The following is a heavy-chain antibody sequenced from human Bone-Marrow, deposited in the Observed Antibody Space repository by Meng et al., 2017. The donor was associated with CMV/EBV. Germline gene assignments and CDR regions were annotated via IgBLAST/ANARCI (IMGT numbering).Heavy chain of an antibody. V-gene: IGHV3-72*01. D-gene: IGHD2-2*01. CDR1: GFTFSDHY. CDR2: TRNKANSYTT. Sequence: GESLKISCAASGFTFSDHYMDWVRQAPGKGLEWVGRTRNKANSYTTEYAASVKGRFTISSDDSKNSLYLQMNSLKTEDTAVYYCARHPRYCSSTSCYGGFDLWGRGTLVTVSS. J-gene: IGHJ2*01. CDR3: ARHPRYCSSTSCYGGFDL.